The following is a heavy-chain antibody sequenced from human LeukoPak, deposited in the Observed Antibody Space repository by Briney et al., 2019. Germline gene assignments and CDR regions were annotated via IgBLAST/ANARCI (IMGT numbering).Heavy chain of an antibody. CDR2: IYYSGST. CDR1: GGSISSNSYY. CDR3: ARTRYYYNSRSYGAPYYFDY. Sequence: SETLSLTRAVSGGSISSNSYYWGWIRQPPGEGLEWIGSIYYSGSTYYNPSLKSRVTISVDTSKNQFSLKLSSVTAADTAVYYCARTRYYYNSRSYGAPYYFDYWGQGTLVTVSS. J-gene: IGHJ4*02. V-gene: IGHV4-39*01. D-gene: IGHD3-10*01.